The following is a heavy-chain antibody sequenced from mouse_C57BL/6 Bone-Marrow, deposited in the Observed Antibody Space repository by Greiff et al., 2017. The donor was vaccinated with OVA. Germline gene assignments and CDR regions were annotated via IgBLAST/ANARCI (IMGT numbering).Heavy chain of an antibody. J-gene: IGHJ1*03. V-gene: IGHV1-54*01. CDR1: GYAFTNYL. D-gene: IGHD3-3*01. Sequence: QVQLQQSGAELVRPGTSVKVSCKASGYAFTNYLIEWVQQRPGQGLEWIGVINPGSGGTNYNEKFKGKATLTADKSSSTAYMQISSLTSEDSAVYFCARDGDRDYWYFDVWGTGTTVTVSS. CDR2: INPGSGGT. CDR3: ARDGDRDYWYFDV.